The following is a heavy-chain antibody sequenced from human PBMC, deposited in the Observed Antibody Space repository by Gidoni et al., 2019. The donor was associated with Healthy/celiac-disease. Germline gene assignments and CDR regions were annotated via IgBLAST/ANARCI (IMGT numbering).Heavy chain of an antibody. CDR3: AKTQPPGYSSSWLTYYFDY. V-gene: IGHV3-23*01. Sequence: ELHLFASGGGFVQPGGSLRLACAASGFIFTSYAMSWVRQAPGKWLEGVSDMSGSGGSTYYEDSVKGRFTSSRDNSKNTLYRQMNRLRAEDTAVYYCAKTQPPGYSSSWLTYYFDYWGQGTLVTVSS. J-gene: IGHJ4*02. CDR1: GFIFTSYA. CDR2: MSGSGGST. D-gene: IGHD6-13*01.